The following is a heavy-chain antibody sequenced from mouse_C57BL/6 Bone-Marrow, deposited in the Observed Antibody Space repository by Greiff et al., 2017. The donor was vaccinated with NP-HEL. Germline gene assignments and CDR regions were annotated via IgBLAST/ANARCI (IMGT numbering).Heavy chain of an antibody. Sequence: VQLQQSGAELARPGASVKMSCKASGYTFTSYTMHWVKQRPGQGLEWIGYINPSSGYTKYNQKFKDKATLTADKSSSTAYMQLSCLTSEDSAVYYCARLGRDWFAYWGQGTLVTVSA. D-gene: IGHD3-3*01. CDR3: ARLGRDWFAY. CDR2: INPSSGYT. CDR1: GYTFTSYT. V-gene: IGHV1-4*01. J-gene: IGHJ3*01.